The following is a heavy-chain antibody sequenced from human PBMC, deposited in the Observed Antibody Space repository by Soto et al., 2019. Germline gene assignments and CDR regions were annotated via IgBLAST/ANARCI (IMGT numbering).Heavy chain of an antibody. CDR3: ARVVIPYYYYGMDV. V-gene: IGHV3-30-3*01. J-gene: IGHJ6*02. CDR1: GFTFSSYA. CDR2: ISYDGSNK. D-gene: IGHD3-22*01. Sequence: GGSLRLSCAASGFTFSSYAMHWVRQAPGKGLEWVAVISYDGSNKYYADSVKGRFTISRDNSKNTLYLQMNSLRAEDTAVYYCARVVIPYYYYGMDVWGQGTTVTVSS.